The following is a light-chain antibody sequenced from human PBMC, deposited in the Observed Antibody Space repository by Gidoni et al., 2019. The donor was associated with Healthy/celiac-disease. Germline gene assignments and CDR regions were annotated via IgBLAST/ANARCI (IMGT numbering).Light chain of an antibody. CDR1: QSISSW. V-gene: IGKV1-5*03. CDR2: KAA. Sequence: DIQMTQSPSTLSASVGDRVTITCRASQSISSWLAWYQQKPGQAPKLLLYKAASLESGVPSRFSGSGSWTEFTLTISSLQPDDFATYYCQQYNSYPWTFXQXTKVEIK. CDR3: QQYNSYPWT. J-gene: IGKJ1*01.